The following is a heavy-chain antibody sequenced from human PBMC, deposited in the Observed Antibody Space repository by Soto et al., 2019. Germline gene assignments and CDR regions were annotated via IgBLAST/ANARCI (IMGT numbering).Heavy chain of an antibody. Sequence: GGSLRLSCAASGFTFSSYAMSWVRQAPGKGLEWVSAISGSGGSTYYADSVKGRFTISRDNSKNTLYLQMNSLRAEDTAVYYCAKDSIMITFGGVIALFDYWGQGTLVTVSS. CDR1: GFTFSSYA. V-gene: IGHV3-23*01. CDR2: ISGSGGST. D-gene: IGHD3-16*02. J-gene: IGHJ4*02. CDR3: AKDSIMITFGGVIALFDY.